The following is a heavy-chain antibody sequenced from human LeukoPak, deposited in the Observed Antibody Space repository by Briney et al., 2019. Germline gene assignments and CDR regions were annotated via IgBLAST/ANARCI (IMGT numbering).Heavy chain of an antibody. D-gene: IGHD5/OR15-5a*01. Sequence: GASVKVSCKASGYTFSSYGISWVRQAPGQGLEWMGWISPYNGNTNYGQKFQGRVTTTTDTSTNTVYMELRNLRSDDTAVYYCARDERRFQLPVSYFDYWGQGTLVTVSS. CDR2: ISPYNGNT. CDR1: GYTFSSYG. V-gene: IGHV1-18*01. J-gene: IGHJ4*02. CDR3: ARDERRFQLPVSYFDY.